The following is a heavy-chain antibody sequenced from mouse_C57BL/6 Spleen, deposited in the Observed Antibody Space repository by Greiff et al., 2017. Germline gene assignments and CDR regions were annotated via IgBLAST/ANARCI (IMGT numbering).Heavy chain of an antibody. V-gene: IGHV10-1*01. CDR2: IRSKSNNYAT. CDR1: GFSFNTYA. J-gene: IGHJ4*01. Sequence: EVKLVESGGGLVQPKGSLKLSCAASGFSFNTYAMNWVRQAPGKGLEWVARIRSKSNNYATYYADTVKDRFTISRDDSESMLYLQMNNVKTEDTAMYYCVRQGAMDYWGQGTSVTVSS. CDR3: VRQGAMDY.